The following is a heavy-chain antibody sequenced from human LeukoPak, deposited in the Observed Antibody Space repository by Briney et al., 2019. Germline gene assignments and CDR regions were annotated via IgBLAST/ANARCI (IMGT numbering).Heavy chain of an antibody. D-gene: IGHD2-2*01. V-gene: IGHV1-2*02. CDR3: ARANFLYCSSTTCLFDY. Sequence: ASVKVSCKASGYTFTDYYMHWVRQAPGQGFEWMGWINPNDGDTNCAQKFRGRVTMTRDTSISTAHMEVSRLRSDDTAVYYCARANFLYCSSTTCLFDYWGQGTLVTVSS. CDR1: GYTFTDYY. CDR2: INPNDGDT. J-gene: IGHJ4*02.